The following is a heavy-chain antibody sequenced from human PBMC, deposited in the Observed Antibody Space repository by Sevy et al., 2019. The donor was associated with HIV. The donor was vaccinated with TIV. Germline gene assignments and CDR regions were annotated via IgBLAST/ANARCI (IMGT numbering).Heavy chain of an antibody. D-gene: IGHD3-22*01. CDR1: GYTFTSYD. V-gene: IGHV1-8*01. Sequence: ASVKVSCKASGYTFTSYDINWVRQATGQGLEWMGWMNPNSGGRGYAQKLQGRVTMTRDTSISTAYMELSSLRSEDTAVYYCARGYYYDGNGDDAFDIWGQGTMVTVSS. CDR2: MNPNSGGR. J-gene: IGHJ3*02. CDR3: ARGYYYDGNGDDAFDI.